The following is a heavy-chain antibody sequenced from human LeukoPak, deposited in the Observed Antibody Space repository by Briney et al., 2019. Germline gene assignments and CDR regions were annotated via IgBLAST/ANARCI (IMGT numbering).Heavy chain of an antibody. D-gene: IGHD5-18*01. Sequence: ASVKVPCKASGYSFTGYYMHWVRQAPGQGLEWMGWINPNSGGTKYAQKFQGRVTMTRDTSISTSYMELSRLRSDDTAVYYCVRVEAMVNYFDYWGQGTLVTVSS. J-gene: IGHJ4*02. CDR2: INPNSGGT. CDR1: GYSFTGYY. CDR3: VRVEAMVNYFDY. V-gene: IGHV1-2*02.